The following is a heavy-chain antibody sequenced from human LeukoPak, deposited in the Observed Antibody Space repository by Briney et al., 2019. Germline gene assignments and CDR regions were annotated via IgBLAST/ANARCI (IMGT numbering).Heavy chain of an antibody. CDR3: ARRHYDSSGYEYYYYYMDV. Sequence: GASVKVSCKASGYTFTSYGISWVRQAPGQGLEWMGWISAYNGNTNYAQKLQGRVTMTTDTSTSTAYMELRSLRSDDTAVYYCARRHYDSSGYEYYYYYMDVWGKGTTVTVSS. J-gene: IGHJ6*03. D-gene: IGHD3-22*01. CDR1: GYTFTSYG. CDR2: ISAYNGNT. V-gene: IGHV1-18*01.